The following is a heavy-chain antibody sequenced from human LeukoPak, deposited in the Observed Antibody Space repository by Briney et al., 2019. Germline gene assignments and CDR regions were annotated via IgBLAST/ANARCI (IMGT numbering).Heavy chain of an antibody. CDR2: INHSGST. J-gene: IGHJ6*03. CDR1: GGSFSGYY. V-gene: IGHV4-34*01. D-gene: IGHD3-16*01. Sequence: SETLSLTCAVYGGSFSGYYWSWIRQPPGKGLEWIGEINHSGSTNYNPSLKSRVTKSVDTSKNQFSLKLSSVTAADTAVYYCARVKDPGGYYYYYYMDVWGKGTTVTVSS. CDR3: ARVKDPGGYYYYYYMDV.